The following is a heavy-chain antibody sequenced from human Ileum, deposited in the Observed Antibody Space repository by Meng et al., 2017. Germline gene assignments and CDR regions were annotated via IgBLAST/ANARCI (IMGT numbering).Heavy chain of an antibody. J-gene: IGHJ4*02. CDR2: INTGNGYT. V-gene: IGHV1-3*04. CDR1: GYTFTSYT. D-gene: IGHD3-22*01. CDR3: ASAHYDSSGSVDY. Sequence: QVQLIQYGAEVKRPGASVKVSCKASGYTFTSYTMHWVRQAPGQRLEWMGWINTGNGYTKYSQKFQDRVTITRDTSASTAYMELSSLRSEDTAVYYCASAHYDSSGSVDYWGQGTLVTVSS.